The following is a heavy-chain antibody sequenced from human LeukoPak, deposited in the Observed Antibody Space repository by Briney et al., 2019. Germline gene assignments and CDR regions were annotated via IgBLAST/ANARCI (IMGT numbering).Heavy chain of an antibody. V-gene: IGHV1-2*02. CDR1: GYTLTDYY. D-gene: IGHD3-16*01. Sequence: ASVKVSCKASGYTLTDYYLHWVRQAPGQGLKWMGWINPNSGATHYAQSFQARVTITRDTSIASSYMELTGLESDDTAAYYCARGRRILGGPENAGDFFDFWGQGSLVTVSS. J-gene: IGHJ4*01. CDR3: ARGRRILGGPENAGDFFDF. CDR2: INPNSGAT.